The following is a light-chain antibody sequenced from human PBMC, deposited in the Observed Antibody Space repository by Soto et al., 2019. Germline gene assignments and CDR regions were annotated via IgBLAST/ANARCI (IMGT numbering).Light chain of an antibody. CDR2: DAS. CDR1: QSVSSY. CDR3: QQRSNWPPLT. J-gene: IGKJ4*01. Sequence: EIVLTPSPATLSLSPGERATLSCRASQSVSSYLAWYQQKPGQAPRLLIYDASNRAAGIPARFSGSGSATDFTLTISSLEPEDFAVYYCQQRSNWPPLTFGGGTKVDIK. V-gene: IGKV3-11*01.